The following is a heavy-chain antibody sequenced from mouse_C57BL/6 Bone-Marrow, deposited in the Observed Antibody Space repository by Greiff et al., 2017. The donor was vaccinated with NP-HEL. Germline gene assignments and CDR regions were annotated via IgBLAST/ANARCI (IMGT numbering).Heavy chain of an antibody. V-gene: IGHV1-54*01. J-gene: IGHJ2*01. CDR1: GYAFTNYL. D-gene: IGHD1-1*01. CDR3: ARWYYYGSSLDY. CDR2: INPGSGGT. Sequence: VQLQQSGAELVRPGTSVKVSCKASGYAFTNYLIEWVKQRPGQGLEWIGVINPGSGGTNYNEKFKGKATLTADKSSSTAYMQLSSLTSEDSAVYVCARWYYYGSSLDYGGQGTTLTVSA.